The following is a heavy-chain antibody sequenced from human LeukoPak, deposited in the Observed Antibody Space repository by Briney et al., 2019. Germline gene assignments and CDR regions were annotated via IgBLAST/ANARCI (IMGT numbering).Heavy chain of an antibody. CDR3: ARAEGAGPDAFDI. D-gene: IGHD6-19*01. J-gene: IGHJ3*02. Sequence: PSETLSLTCAVYGGSFSGYYWSWIRQAPGKGLEWASSISSSSSYIYYADSVKGRFTISRDNAKNSLYLQMNSLRAEDTAVYYCARAEGAGPDAFDIWGQGTMVTVSS. CDR1: GGSFSGYY. CDR2: ISSSSSYI. V-gene: IGHV3-21*01.